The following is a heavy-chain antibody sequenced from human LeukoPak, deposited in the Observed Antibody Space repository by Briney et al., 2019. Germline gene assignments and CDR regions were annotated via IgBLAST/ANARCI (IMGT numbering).Heavy chain of an antibody. D-gene: IGHD2-15*01. CDR1: GGSISTYY. V-gene: IGHV4-4*07. J-gene: IGHJ4*02. CDR3: ARDEDTQFDY. CDR2: IYTSGST. Sequence: SETLSLTCTVSGGSISTYYWTWVRQPAGKGLEWIGRIYTSGSTNYNPSLKSRVTMSVDTSENQFSLKLSSVTAADTAVYYCARDEDTQFDYWGQGTLVTVSS.